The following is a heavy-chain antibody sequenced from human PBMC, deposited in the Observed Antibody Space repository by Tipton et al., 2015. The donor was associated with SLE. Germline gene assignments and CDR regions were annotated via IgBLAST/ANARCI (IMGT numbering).Heavy chain of an antibody. CDR3: ARVKGRYCSSTSCYHYYYYYGMDV. CDR2: IYYSGST. CDR1: GGSISSSSYY. Sequence: LRLSCTVSGGSISSSSYYWGWIRQPPGKGLEWIGSIYYSGSTYYNPSLKSRVTISGDTSKNQFSLKLSSVTAADTAVYYCARVKGRYCSSTSCYHYYYYYGMDVWGQGTTVTVSS. J-gene: IGHJ6*02. D-gene: IGHD2-2*01. V-gene: IGHV4-39*01.